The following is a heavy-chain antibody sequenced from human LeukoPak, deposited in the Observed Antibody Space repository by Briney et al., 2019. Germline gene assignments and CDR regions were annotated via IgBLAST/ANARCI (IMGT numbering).Heavy chain of an antibody. CDR3: ARNYNGGWYFFDN. J-gene: IGHJ4*02. Sequence: GGSLRLSCAASGFTFDDYGMSWVRQAPGKGLEWVSGISWNGVATGYADSVKRRFTISRDNAKNSLYLQMSSLRAEDTALYYCARNYNGGWYFFDNWGQGTLVTVSS. CDR1: GFTFDDYG. D-gene: IGHD6-19*01. V-gene: IGHV3-20*04. CDR2: ISWNGVAT.